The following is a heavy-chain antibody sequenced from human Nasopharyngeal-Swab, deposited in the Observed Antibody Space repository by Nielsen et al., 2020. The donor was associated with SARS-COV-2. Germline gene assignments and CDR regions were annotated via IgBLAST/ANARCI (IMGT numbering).Heavy chain of an antibody. V-gene: IGHV4-61*01. CDR3: ARDPLVPAASDAFDI. D-gene: IGHD2-2*01. CDR2: IYYSGST. Sequence: SETRSLTCTVSDGSVSSGSYYWCWIRQPPGKGLEWIGYIYYSGSTNYNPSLKSRVTISVDTSKNQFSLKLSSVTAADTAVYYCARDPLVPAASDAFDIWGQGTMVTVSS. CDR1: DGSVSSGSYY. J-gene: IGHJ3*02.